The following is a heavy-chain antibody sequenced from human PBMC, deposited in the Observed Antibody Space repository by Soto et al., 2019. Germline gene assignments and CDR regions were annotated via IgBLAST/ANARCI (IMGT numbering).Heavy chain of an antibody. Sequence: GGSLRLSCAVSGFTFSSHWMHWVRQAPGKGLVWVSRINSDGSRTNYADSVKGRFTISRDNAKNTLYLQINSLRADDTAVYYCARDSSPYYDFWSGFYTYFDYWGQGALVTVSS. D-gene: IGHD3-3*01. CDR1: GFTFSSHW. V-gene: IGHV3-74*01. CDR3: ARDSSPYYDFWSGFYTYFDY. CDR2: INSDGSRT. J-gene: IGHJ4*02.